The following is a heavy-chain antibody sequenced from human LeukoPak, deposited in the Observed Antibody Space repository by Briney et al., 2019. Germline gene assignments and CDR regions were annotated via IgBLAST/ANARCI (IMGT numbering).Heavy chain of an antibody. CDR3: ARGGSIFGVVFDY. CDR1: GGSISSYY. D-gene: IGHD3-3*01. V-gene: IGHV4-59*01. Sequence: SETLSLTRTVSGGSISSYYWSWIRQPPGKGLEWMGYMYNSGSTNYNPSLKSRVTISVDTSKNQFSLKLSSVTAADTAVYYCARGGSIFGVVFDYWGQGTLVTVSS. CDR2: MYNSGST. J-gene: IGHJ4*02.